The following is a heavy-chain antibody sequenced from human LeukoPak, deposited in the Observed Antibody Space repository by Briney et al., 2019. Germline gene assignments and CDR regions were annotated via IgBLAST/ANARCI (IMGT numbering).Heavy chain of an antibody. CDR1: GFTFSSYG. D-gene: IGHD3-10*01. J-gene: IGHJ3*02. V-gene: IGHV3-30*02. Sequence: GGSLRLSCAASGFTFSSYGMHWVRQAPGKGLEWVAFIRYDGSNKYYADSVKGRFTISRDNSKNTLYLQMNSLRAEDTAVYYCAKGRSELLWFGELSPPDAFDIWGQGTMVTVSS. CDR2: IRYDGSNK. CDR3: AKGRSELLWFGELSPPDAFDI.